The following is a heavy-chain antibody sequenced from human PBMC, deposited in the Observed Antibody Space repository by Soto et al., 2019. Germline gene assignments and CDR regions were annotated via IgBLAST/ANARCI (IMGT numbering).Heavy chain of an antibody. CDR3: ARGIGVSSSAYYFDY. D-gene: IGHD6-6*01. V-gene: IGHV3-33*01. CDR1: GFTFSSYG. CDR2: IWYDGSNK. Sequence: GGSLRLSCAASGFTFSSYGMHWVRQAPGKGLEWVAVIWYDGSNKYYADSVKGRFTISRDNSKNTLYLQMNSLRAEDTAVYYCARGIGVSSSAYYFDYWGQGTLVTVSS. J-gene: IGHJ4*02.